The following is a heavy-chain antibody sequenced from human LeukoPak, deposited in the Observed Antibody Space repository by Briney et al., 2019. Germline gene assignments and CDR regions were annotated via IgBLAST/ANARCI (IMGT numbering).Heavy chain of an antibody. J-gene: IGHJ3*02. V-gene: IGHV3-7*01. CDR1: GFTFSSYW. Sequence: PGGSLRLSCAASGFTFSSYWMSWVRQAPGKGLEWVANIKQDGSEKYYVDSVKGRFTISRDNAKNSLYLQMNSLRAEDTAVYYCARAFYGDYAEDAAFDIWGQGTMVTVSS. D-gene: IGHD4-17*01. CDR3: ARAFYGDYAEDAAFDI. CDR2: IKQDGSEK.